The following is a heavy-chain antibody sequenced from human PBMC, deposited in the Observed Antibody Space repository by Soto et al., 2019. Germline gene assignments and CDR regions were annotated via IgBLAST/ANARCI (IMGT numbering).Heavy chain of an antibody. J-gene: IGHJ5*02. CDR3: ARFARIGYCDSTNCFPGYFDP. Sequence: PGGSLRLSCGASGFTFSSYAMSRLRQAPGKGLAWVSVISASASGSATATSYADSVKGRFATSSDNFQNTLFLQMNNLRAEDTAVYYCARFARIGYCDSTNCFPGYFDPWGQGTLVTVSS. V-gene: IGHV3-23*01. CDR2: ISASASGSATAT. D-gene: IGHD2-15*01. CDR1: GFTFSSYA.